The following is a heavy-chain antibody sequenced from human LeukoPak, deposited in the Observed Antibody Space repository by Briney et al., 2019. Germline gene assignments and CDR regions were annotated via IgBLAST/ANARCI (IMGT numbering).Heavy chain of an antibody. Sequence: GGSLRLSCAASGFTFSDYYMSWILQAPDKGLEWVSYISSRGKTVHYADSVKGRFTTSRDNAEMSLYLQMDSLRAEDTAIYFCARGRDGYKYWGPGTRVTVSS. J-gene: IGHJ4*02. V-gene: IGHV3-11*01. CDR3: ARGRDGYKY. CDR2: ISSRGKTV. D-gene: IGHD5-24*01. CDR1: GFTFSDYY.